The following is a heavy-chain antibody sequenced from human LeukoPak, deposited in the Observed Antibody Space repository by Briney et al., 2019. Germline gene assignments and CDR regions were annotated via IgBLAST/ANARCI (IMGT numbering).Heavy chain of an antibody. Sequence: SETLSLTCTVSGYSITTGHYWGWIRQPPGKGLEWIGIIHHSGNTYYNPSLETRVAMSVDTSKNQFSLKVTSVTAADTAVYYCVRGGAPYSSGWSSWFDPWGQGTLVIVSS. J-gene: IGHJ5*02. CDR1: GYSITTGHY. D-gene: IGHD6-19*01. CDR3: VRGGAPYSSGWSSWFDP. V-gene: IGHV4-38-2*02. CDR2: IHHSGNT.